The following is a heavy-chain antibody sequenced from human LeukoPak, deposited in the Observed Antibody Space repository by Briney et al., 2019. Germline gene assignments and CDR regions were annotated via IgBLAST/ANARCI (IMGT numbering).Heavy chain of an antibody. CDR2: MNPNSGNA. V-gene: IGHV1-8*01. Sequence: EASVKVSCKASGYTFTSYDINWVRQATGQGLEWMGWMNPNSGNAGYAQKFQGRVTMTRNTSISTAYMELSSLRSEDTAVYYCARGYIYCSSTSCYTDFDYWGQGILVTVSS. CDR1: GYTFTSYD. D-gene: IGHD2-2*02. CDR3: ARGYIYCSSTSCYTDFDY. J-gene: IGHJ4*02.